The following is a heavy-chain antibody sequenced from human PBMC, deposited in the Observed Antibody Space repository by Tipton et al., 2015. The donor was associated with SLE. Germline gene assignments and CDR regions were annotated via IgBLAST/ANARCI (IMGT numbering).Heavy chain of an antibody. D-gene: IGHD2-15*01. V-gene: IGHV4-61*01. CDR1: GGSVSSGSYY. J-gene: IGHJ5*02. Sequence: TLSLTCTVSGGSVSSGSYYWSWIRQPPGKGLEWIGYIYYSGSTNYNPSLKSRVTISVDTSKNQFSLKLSSVTAADTAVYYCARDLSRYCSGGSCLNWFDPCGQGTLVTVSS. CDR2: IYYSGST. CDR3: ARDLSRYCSGGSCLNWFDP.